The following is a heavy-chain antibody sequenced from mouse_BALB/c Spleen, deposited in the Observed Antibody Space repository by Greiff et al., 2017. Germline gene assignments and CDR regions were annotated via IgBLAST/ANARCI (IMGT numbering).Heavy chain of an antibody. V-gene: IGHV1-74*01. CDR3: ARCGGSYDFDY. CDR2: IDPYDSDT. J-gene: IGHJ2*01. Sequence: QVQLQQPGAELVRPGASVKLSCTASGYTFTNYWMHWVKQRPEQGLEWIGRIDPYDSDTHYNQKFKDKAILTVDKSSSTAYMQLSSLTSEDSAVYYCARCGGSYDFDYWGQGTTLTVSA. D-gene: IGHD1-1*02. CDR1: GYTFTNYW.